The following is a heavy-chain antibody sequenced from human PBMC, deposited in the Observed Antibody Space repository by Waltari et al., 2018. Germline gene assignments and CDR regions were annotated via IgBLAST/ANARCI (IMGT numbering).Heavy chain of an antibody. Sequence: QVQLVQSGAAVKKPGSSVKVSCKASGGTFSSYAISWLRQAPGQGLEWMGGIIPIFGTANYAQKFQGRVTITTEESTSTAYMELSSLRSEDTAVYYCARDRVLEYCSGGSCSADAFDIWGQGTMVTVSS. CDR1: GGTFSSYA. J-gene: IGHJ3*02. D-gene: IGHD2-15*01. CDR2: IIPIFGTA. CDR3: ARDRVLEYCSGGSCSADAFDI. V-gene: IGHV1-69*05.